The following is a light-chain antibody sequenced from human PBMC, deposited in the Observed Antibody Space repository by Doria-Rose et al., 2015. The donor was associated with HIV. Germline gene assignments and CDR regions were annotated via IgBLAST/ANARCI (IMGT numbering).Light chain of an antibody. J-gene: IGLJ1*01. CDR2: GNT. CDR1: SSNIGAGFD. V-gene: IGLV1-40*02. Sequence: QSVVTQPPSVSGAPGQRVAISCTGSSSNIGAGFDVNWYQQFPGTAPKLLIHGNTNRPSAVPDRFSGSKSGTSASLATSGLRAEDEADYYCQSYDSRLSVYVFGTGTKVTVL. CDR3: QSYDSRLSVYV.